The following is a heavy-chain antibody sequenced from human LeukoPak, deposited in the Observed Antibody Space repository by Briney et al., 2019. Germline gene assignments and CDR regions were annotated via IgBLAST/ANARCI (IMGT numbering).Heavy chain of an antibody. J-gene: IGHJ6*03. Sequence: GSSVKVSCKASGGTFNSYSISWVRQAPGQGLEWMGVIIPVFGTPNYAQKFQGRVTITTDESTSTVYMELSSLRSVDTAVYYCARVTLDNTPPYFSYMDVWGKGTTVTVSS. CDR2: IIPVFGTP. V-gene: IGHV1-69*05. CDR1: GGTFNSYS. CDR3: ARVTLDNTPPYFSYMDV. D-gene: IGHD2-15*01.